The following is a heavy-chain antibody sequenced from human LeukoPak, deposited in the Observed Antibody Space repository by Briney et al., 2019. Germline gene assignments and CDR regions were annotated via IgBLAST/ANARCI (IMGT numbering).Heavy chain of an antibody. CDR1: GYSISSGYY. CDR2: IYHSGST. J-gene: IGHJ3*02. Sequence: SETLSLTCAVSGYSISSGYYWGWTRQPPAKGLEWIGIIYHSGSTYYNPSLKSRVTISVDTSKNQFSLKLSSVTAADTAVYYCASSDGSGMGHARPFDIWGQGTMVTVSS. D-gene: IGHD3-10*01. V-gene: IGHV4-38-2*01. CDR3: ASSDGSGMGHARPFDI.